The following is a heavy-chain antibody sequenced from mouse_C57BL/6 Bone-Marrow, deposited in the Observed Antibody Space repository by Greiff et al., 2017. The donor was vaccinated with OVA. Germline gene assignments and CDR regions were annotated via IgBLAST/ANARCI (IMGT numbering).Heavy chain of an antibody. V-gene: IGHV5-9*01. CDR1: GFTFSSYT. J-gene: IGHJ4*01. CDR3: ARQSSGPY. Sequence: EVQRVESGGGLVKPGGSLKLSCAASGFTFSSYTMSWVRQTPEKRLEWVATISGGGGNTYYPDSVKGRFTISRDNAKNTLYLQMSSLRSEDTALYYCARQSSGPYWGQGTSVTVSS. D-gene: IGHD3-2*02. CDR2: ISGGGGNT.